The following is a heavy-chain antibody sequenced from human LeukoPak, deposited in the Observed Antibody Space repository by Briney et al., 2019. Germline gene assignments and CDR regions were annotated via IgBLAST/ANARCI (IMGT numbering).Heavy chain of an antibody. D-gene: IGHD3-10*02. CDR3: ASMNYYVPTNGMDV. V-gene: IGHV4-61*05. CDR2: IYYSGST. Sequence: PSETLSLTCTVSGGSISSSSYYWGWIRQPPGKGLEWIGYIYYSGSTNYNPSLKSRVTISVDTSKNQFSLKLSSVTAADTAVYYCASMNYYVPTNGMDVWGQGTTVTVSS. CDR1: GGSISSSSYY. J-gene: IGHJ6*02.